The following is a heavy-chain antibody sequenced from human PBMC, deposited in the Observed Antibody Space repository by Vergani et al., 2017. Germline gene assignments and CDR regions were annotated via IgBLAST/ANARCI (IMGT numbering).Heavy chain of an antibody. J-gene: IGHJ4*02. V-gene: IGHV4-59*01. CDR3: ASHRDYGYALFDY. CDR2: IYYSGST. CDR1: GGSISSYY. Sequence: QVQLQESGPGLVKPSETLSLTCTVSGGSISSYYWSWIRQPPGKGLEWIGYIYYSGSTNYNPSLKSRVTISVDTSKNQFSLKLSSVTAADTAVYYCASHRDYGYALFDYWGQGTLVTVSS. D-gene: IGHD4-17*01.